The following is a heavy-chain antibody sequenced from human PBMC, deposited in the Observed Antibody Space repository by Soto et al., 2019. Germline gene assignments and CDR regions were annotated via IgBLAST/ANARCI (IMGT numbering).Heavy chain of an antibody. D-gene: IGHD2-2*01. CDR2: IYYSGST. CDR3: ARERNGYQLLLWPSTYFDY. V-gene: IGHV4-30-4*01. J-gene: IGHJ4*02. Sequence: SETLSLTCTVSGGSISSGDYYWSWIRQPPGKGLEWIGYIYYSGSTYYNPSLKSRVTISVDTSKNQFSLKLSSVTAADTAVYYCARERNGYQLLLWPSTYFDYWGQGTLVTVSS. CDR1: GGSISSGDYY.